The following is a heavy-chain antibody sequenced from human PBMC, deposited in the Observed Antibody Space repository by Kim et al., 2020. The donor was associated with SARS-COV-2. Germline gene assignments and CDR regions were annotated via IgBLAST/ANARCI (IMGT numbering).Heavy chain of an antibody. CDR3: ARAPKRPCDWLNGPGYYYGRDV. D-gene: IGHD2-21*02. J-gene: IGHJ6*02. Sequence: ASVKVSCKASGYTFTSYAMHWVRQAPGQRLEWMGWINAGNGNTKYSQKFQGRVTITRDTSASTAYMELSSLRSEDTAVYYCARAPKRPCDWLNGPGYYYGRDVWGQGNTVTVSS. V-gene: IGHV1-3*01. CDR1: GYTFTSYA. CDR2: INAGNGNT.